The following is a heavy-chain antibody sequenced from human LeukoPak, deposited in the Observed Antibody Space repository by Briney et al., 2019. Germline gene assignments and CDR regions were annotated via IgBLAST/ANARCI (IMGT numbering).Heavy chain of an antibody. V-gene: IGHV4-39*01. CDR2: IYYSGST. CDR1: GGSISSSSYY. J-gene: IGHJ6*02. Sequence: SETLSLTCTVSGGSISSSSYYWGRIRQPPGKGLEWIGSIYYSGSTYYNPSLKSRVTISVDTSKNQFSLKLSSVTAADTAVYYCARRRYCSGGSCKRDYYYGMDVWGQGTTVTVSS. CDR3: ARRRYCSGGSCKRDYYYGMDV. D-gene: IGHD2-15*01.